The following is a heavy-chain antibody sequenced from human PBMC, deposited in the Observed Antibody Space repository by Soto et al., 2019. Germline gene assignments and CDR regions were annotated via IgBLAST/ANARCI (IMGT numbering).Heavy chain of an antibody. Sequence: EVQLVESGGGLVQPGGSLRLSCAASGFTLSDHYMDWVRQAPGKGLEWVGRTKNKANRYTTEYAASVKGRFTISRDDSENPVYLQMNSLKTEDTAVYYCVRWDRGGPDYWGQGTLVTVSS. CDR3: VRWDRGGPDY. D-gene: IGHD1-26*01. J-gene: IGHJ4*02. CDR2: TKNKANRYTT. V-gene: IGHV3-72*01. CDR1: GFTLSDHY.